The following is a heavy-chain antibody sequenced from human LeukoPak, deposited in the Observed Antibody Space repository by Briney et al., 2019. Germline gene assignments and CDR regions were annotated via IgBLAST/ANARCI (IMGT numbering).Heavy chain of an antibody. D-gene: IGHD3-9*01. CDR2: IRYDGSNK. J-gene: IGHJ4*02. Sequence: PGGSLRLSCAASGFTFSSYGMHWVRQAPGKGLEWVAFIRYDGSNKYYADSVKGRFTISRDNSKNTLYLQMNSLRAEDTAVYYCAKDLDYDILTGTDCWGQGTLVTVSS. CDR3: AKDLDYDILTGTDC. V-gene: IGHV3-30*02. CDR1: GFTFSSYG.